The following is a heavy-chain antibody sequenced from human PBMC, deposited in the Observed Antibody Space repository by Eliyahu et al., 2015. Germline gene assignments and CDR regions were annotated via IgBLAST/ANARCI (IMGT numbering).Heavy chain of an antibody. J-gene: IGHJ3*02. V-gene: IGHV4-34*01. D-gene: IGHD2-15*01. CDR3: ARGGYCSGGSCYADAFDI. Sequence: QVQLQQWGAGLLKPSETLSLTCAVYGGSFSGYYWXXXRQPPGKGLXXIGEINHSGSTNYNPSLKSRVTISVDTSKNQFSLKLSSVTAADTAVYYCARGGYCSGGSCYADAFDIWGQGTMVTVSS. CDR1: GGSFSGYY. CDR2: INHSGST.